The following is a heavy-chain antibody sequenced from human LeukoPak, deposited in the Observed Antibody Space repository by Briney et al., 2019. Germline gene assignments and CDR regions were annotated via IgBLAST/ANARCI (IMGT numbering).Heavy chain of an antibody. CDR3: ARHHFGYGDLYYFDY. Sequence: PSETLSLTCTVSGGSISSSSYYWGWIRQPPGKGLEWIGSIYYSGSTYYNPSLKSRVTISVDTSKNQFSLKLSSVTAADTAVYYCARHHFGYGDLYYFDYWGQGTLVTVSS. V-gene: IGHV4-39*01. CDR2: IYYSGST. D-gene: IGHD4-17*01. CDR1: GGSISSSSYY. J-gene: IGHJ4*02.